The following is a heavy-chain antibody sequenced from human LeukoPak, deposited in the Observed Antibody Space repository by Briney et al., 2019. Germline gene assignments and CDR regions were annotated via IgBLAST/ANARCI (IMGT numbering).Heavy chain of an antibody. CDR1: GFTFKTYT. CDR3: ARGRDCGGDCYIFDY. Sequence: PGGSLRLSCAASGFTFKTYTMTWVRQAPGKGLEWVSSISSSGSYISYADSMKGRFTISRDNAKNSLYLQMNSLRAEDTAVYYCARGRDCGGDCYIFDYWGQGTLVTVSS. D-gene: IGHD2-21*02. CDR2: ISSSGSYI. J-gene: IGHJ4*02. V-gene: IGHV3-21*01.